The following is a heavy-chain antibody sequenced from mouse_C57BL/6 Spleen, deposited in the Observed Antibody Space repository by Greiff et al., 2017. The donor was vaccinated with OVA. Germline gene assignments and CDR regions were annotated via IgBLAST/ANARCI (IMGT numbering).Heavy chain of an antibody. V-gene: IGHV5-9-1*02. CDR2: ISSGGDYI. CDR3: TREWDYGNYYAMDY. D-gene: IGHD2-1*01. Sequence: EVQGVESGEGLVKPGGSLKLSCAASGFTFSSYAMSWVRQTPEKRLEWVAYISSGGDYIYYADTVKGRFTISRDNARNTLYLQMSSLKSEDTAMYYCTREWDYGNYYAMDYWGQGTSVTVSS. CDR1: GFTFSSYA. J-gene: IGHJ4*01.